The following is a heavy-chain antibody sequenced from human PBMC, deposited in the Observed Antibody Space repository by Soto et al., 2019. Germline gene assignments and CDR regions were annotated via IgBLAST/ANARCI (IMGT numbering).Heavy chain of an antibody. D-gene: IGHD4-4*01. CDR1: GGSISSGGYS. V-gene: IGHV4-30-2*01. Sequence: QLQLQESGSGLVKPSQTLSLTCAVSGGSISSGGYSWSWIRQPPGKGLEWIGYIYHSGSTYYNPSLKSRVTRAVDRSKNQFSLKLSSVPAADTAVYDCARGMTTVTTLDYWGQGTLVTVSS. CDR2: IYHSGST. CDR3: ARGMTTVTTLDY. J-gene: IGHJ4*02.